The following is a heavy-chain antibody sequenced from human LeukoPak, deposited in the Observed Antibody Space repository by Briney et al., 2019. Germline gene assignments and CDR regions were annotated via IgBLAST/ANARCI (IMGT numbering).Heavy chain of an antibody. Sequence: GGSLRLSCAASGFTSSSYAMHWVRQAPGKGLEWVAVISYDGSNKYYADSVKGRFTISRDNSKNTLYLQMNSLRAEDTAVYYCARAEGVSNYYDSSGYCPGGFDYWGQGTLVTVSS. CDR1: GFTSSSYA. V-gene: IGHV3-30-3*01. CDR3: ARAEGVSNYYDSSGYCPGGFDY. D-gene: IGHD3-22*01. CDR2: ISYDGSNK. J-gene: IGHJ4*02.